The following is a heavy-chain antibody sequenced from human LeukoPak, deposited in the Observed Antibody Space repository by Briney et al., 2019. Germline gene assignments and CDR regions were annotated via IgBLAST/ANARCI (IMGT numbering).Heavy chain of an antibody. D-gene: IGHD2-2*01. V-gene: IGHV1-18*01. CDR1: GYTFTSYG. Sequence: ASVKVSCKASGYTFTSYGISWVRQAPGQGREWMGWISAYNGNTNLAQKLQGRVTMTTDTSTSTAYMELRSLRSDDTAVYYCARVDIVVVPAAMIEAFDIWGQGTMVTVSS. J-gene: IGHJ3*02. CDR3: ARVDIVVVPAAMIEAFDI. CDR2: ISAYNGNT.